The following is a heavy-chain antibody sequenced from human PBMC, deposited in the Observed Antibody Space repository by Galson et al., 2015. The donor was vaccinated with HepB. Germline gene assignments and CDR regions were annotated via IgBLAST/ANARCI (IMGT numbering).Heavy chain of an antibody. CDR2: IDWDDDK. V-gene: IGHV2-70*01. CDR3: ARIMSGNLNAFDI. CDR1: GFSLSTSGMC. D-gene: IGHD4-23*01. Sequence: PALVKPPQTLTLTCTFSGFSLSTSGMCVSWIRQPPGKALEWLALIDWDDDKYYSTSLKTRLTISKDTSKNQVVLTMTNMDPVDTATYYCARIMSGNLNAFDIWGQGTMVTVSS. J-gene: IGHJ3*02.